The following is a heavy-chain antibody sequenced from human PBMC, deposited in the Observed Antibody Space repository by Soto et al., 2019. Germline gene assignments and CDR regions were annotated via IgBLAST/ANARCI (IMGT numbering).Heavy chain of an antibody. V-gene: IGHV3-30*18. D-gene: IGHD2-2*01. CDR3: AKDFRYCSSTTCYRGYFDY. CDR2: ISYDGSNK. Sequence: GGSLRVSRAACSFAYSSYGMHWVVQAAGKWREWVAVISYDGSNKYYADSVKVRFTISRDNSKNTLYLQMKRLRAEDTAVYYCAKDFRYCSSTTCYRGYFDYSRQGILVTVSS. CDR1: SFAYSSYG. J-gene: IGHJ4*02.